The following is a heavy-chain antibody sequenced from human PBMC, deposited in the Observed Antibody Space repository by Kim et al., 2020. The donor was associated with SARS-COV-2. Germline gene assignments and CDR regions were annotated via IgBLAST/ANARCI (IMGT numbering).Heavy chain of an antibody. Sequence: GGSLRLSCAASGFTFSSYGMHWVRQAPGKGLEWVAVISYDGSNKYYADSVKGRFTISRDNSKNTLYLQMNSLRAEDTAVYYCAKDLRVGGDCYLCYYYGMDVWGQGTTVTVSS. CDR2: ISYDGSNK. V-gene: IGHV3-30*18. D-gene: IGHD2-21*02. CDR3: AKDLRVGGDCYLCYYYGMDV. CDR1: GFTFSSYG. J-gene: IGHJ6*02.